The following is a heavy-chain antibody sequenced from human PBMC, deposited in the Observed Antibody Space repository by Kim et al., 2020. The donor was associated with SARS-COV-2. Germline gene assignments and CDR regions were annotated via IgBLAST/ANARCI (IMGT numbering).Heavy chain of an antibody. CDR1: DGSVGSGGYY. V-gene: IGHV4-61*08. Sequence: SETLSLTCTVSDGSVGSGGYYWNWIRQPPGKGLEWIGYFYYRGATNYNPSLKSRVIISIDTTKNQFSLKLSSVTAADTAIYYCAGGLSIIVPGKGYWFVP. CDR3: AGGLSIIVPGKGYWFVP. J-gene: IGHJ5*02. CDR2: FYYRGAT. D-gene: IGHD6-19*01.